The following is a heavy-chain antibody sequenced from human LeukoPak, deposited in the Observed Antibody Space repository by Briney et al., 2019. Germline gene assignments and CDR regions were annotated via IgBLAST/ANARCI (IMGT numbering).Heavy chain of an antibody. CDR2: INHSGST. V-gene: IGHV4-34*01. CDR1: GGSISSYY. CDR3: ARGPPDCSSTSCYAFDAFDI. J-gene: IGHJ3*02. D-gene: IGHD2-2*01. Sequence: PSETLSLTCTVSGGSISSYYWSWIRQPPGKGLEWIGEINHSGSTNYNPSLKSRVTISVDTSKNQFSLKLSSVTAADTAVYYCARGPPDCSSTSCYAFDAFDIWGQGTMVTVSS.